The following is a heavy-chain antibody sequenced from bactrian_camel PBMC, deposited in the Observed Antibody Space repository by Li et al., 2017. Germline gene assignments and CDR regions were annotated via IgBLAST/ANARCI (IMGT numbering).Heavy chain of an antibody. Sequence: LVESGGGLVQPGGSLRLSCAAAGFTFSTFGMTWVRQAPGKGLEWVPTINSDADNTNYADSVKGRFTISRDNAKNTLYLLLNSLKTEDTAMYYCTVMGAYDSNSNYWGQGTQVTVS. CDR1: GFTFSTFG. D-gene: IGHD6*01. CDR3: TVMGAYDSNSNY. CDR2: INSDADNT. V-gene: IGHV3S40*01. J-gene: IGHJ4*01.